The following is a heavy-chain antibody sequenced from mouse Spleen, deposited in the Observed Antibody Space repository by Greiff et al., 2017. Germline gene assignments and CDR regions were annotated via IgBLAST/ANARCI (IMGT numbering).Heavy chain of an antibody. CDR2: ISDGGSYT. Sequence: EVQRVESGGGLVKPGGSLKLSCAASGFTFSDYYMYWVRQTPEKRLEWVATISDGGSYTYYPDSVKGRFTISRDNAKNNLYLQMSSLKSEDTAMYYCARGLYRYDLAWFAYWGQGTLVTVSA. CDR3: ARGLYRYDLAWFAY. V-gene: IGHV5-4*02. J-gene: IGHJ3*01. CDR1: GFTFSDYY. D-gene: IGHD2-14*01.